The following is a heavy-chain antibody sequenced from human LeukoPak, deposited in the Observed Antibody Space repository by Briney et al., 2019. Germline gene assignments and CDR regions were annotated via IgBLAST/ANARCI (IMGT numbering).Heavy chain of an antibody. CDR1: GFIFSDYW. CDR2: IKSGGSST. CDR3: ARGGRYAYFLDY. J-gene: IGHJ4*02. D-gene: IGHD3-16*01. V-gene: IGHV3-74*01. Sequence: GGSLRLSCAASGFIFSDYWMHWVRQGPGKGLVWVSRIKSGGSSTSYADSVKGRFTIPRDNAKNTVYVHMNSLRDEDTAVYYCARGGRYAYFLDYWGQGTLVTVSP.